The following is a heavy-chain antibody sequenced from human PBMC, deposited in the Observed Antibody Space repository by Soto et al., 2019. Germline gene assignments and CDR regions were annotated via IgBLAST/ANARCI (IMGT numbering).Heavy chain of an antibody. CDR2: NYYSGST. Sequence: QVQLQESGPGLVKPSQTLSLTCTVSGGSISSGGYYWSWIRQHPGKGLEWIGYNYYSGSTYYNPSVKSRVTVSVDRSKNQFSLKLRSVTAADTAVYYCAREAAGILNWFDPWGQGTLVTVSS. CDR3: AREAAGILNWFDP. V-gene: IGHV4-31*03. J-gene: IGHJ5*02. D-gene: IGHD6-25*01. CDR1: GGSISSGGYY.